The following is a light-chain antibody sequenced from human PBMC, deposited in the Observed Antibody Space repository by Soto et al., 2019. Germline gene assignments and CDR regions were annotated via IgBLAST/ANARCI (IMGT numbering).Light chain of an antibody. V-gene: IGKV3-15*01. CDR1: RTINRK. J-gene: IGKJ4*01. Sequence: EIVMTQSPATLSVSPGERATLSCRASRTINRKLAWYQQKPCQAPRLLMSGASTRAPGIPARFSGSGSGTEFTLTISSLQSEDFAVYYCQQYYDYPPLIFGGGTDVEIK. CDR3: QQYYDYPPLI. CDR2: GAS.